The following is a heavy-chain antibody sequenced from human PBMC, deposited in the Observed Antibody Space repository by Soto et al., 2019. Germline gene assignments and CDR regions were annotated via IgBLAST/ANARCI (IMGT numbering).Heavy chain of an antibody. CDR2: IYHSGTT. J-gene: IGHJ4*01. D-gene: IGHD2-2*01. V-gene: IGHV4-59*01. CDR3: ARVHKEELVKVPDDQYDH. CDR1: GFSLSSFY. Sequence: SSTXSLTCTVSGFSLSSFYFFWIRRPPGKGLEWIGYIYHSGTTRYNSSLKSRVTMSVDSSKNELSLKLTSVTVADTATYYCARVHKEELVKVPDDQYDHWGHGTLVTVYS.